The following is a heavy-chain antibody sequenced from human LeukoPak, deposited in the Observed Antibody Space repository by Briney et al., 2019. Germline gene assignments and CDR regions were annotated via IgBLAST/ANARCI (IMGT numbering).Heavy chain of an antibody. J-gene: IGHJ5*02. CDR1: GGSISSYY. V-gene: IGHV4-4*07. Sequence: PSENLSLTCTVSGGSISSYYWSWIRQPAGKGLEWIGRIYTSGSTNYNPSLKSRVTMSVDTSKNQFSLKLSSVTAADTAVYYCARDRQYYDFWSGYYRWFDPWGQGTLVTVSS. CDR3: ARDRQYYDFWSGYYRWFDP. CDR2: IYTSGST. D-gene: IGHD3-3*01.